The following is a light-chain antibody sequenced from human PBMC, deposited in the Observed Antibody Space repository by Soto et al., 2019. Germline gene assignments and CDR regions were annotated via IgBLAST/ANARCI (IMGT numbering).Light chain of an antibody. CDR3: ATWDSSLSVWV. CDR1: SSDVGGYNY. Sequence: QSALSQPASVSGSPGQSITISCAGTSSDVGGYNYVSWYQQPPGSVPKLLICDNNSRPSGTPARFSGSKSGTSATLSITGLQTGDEADYYCATWDSSLSVWVFGGGTKLTVL. CDR2: DNN. J-gene: IGLJ3*02. V-gene: IGLV1-51*01.